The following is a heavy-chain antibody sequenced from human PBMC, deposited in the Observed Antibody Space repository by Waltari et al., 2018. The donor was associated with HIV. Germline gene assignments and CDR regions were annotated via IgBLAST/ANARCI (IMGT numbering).Heavy chain of an antibody. CDR1: GLPFRNFA. CDR2: IWYDGDNK. CDR3: ARGGYYYDISGYYHY. V-gene: IGHV3-33*01. Sequence: QVQLVESGGGVVQPGRSLRLSCAASGLPFRNFAIPWVRQAPGKGLEWVAVIWYDGDNKYYADSVKGRFTISRDNSKNTLYLQMNSLRVEDTAVYYCARGGYYYDISGYYHYWGQGTLVTVSS. J-gene: IGHJ4*02. D-gene: IGHD3-22*01.